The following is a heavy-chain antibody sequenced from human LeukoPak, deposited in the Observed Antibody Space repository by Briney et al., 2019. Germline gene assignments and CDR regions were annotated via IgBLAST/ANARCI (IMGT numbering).Heavy chain of an antibody. V-gene: IGHV4-31*03. D-gene: IGHD6-19*01. CDR1: GGSISSGGYY. CDR3: ARQNGHVAGSADFDY. CDR2: IYYSGST. Sequence: SETLSLTCTVSGGSISSGGYYWSWIRQHPGKGLEWIGYIYYSGSTYYNPSLKSRVTISVDTSKNQFSLKLSSVTAADTAVYYCARQNGHVAGSADFDYWGQGTLVTVSS. J-gene: IGHJ4*02.